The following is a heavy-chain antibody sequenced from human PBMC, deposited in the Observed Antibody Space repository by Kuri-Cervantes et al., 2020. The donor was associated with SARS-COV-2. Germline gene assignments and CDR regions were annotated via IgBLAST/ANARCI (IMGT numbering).Heavy chain of an antibody. J-gene: IGHJ6*02. CDR3: ARARGDPGYCGSTSCYTRYYYYYGMDV. V-gene: IGHV3-23*01. CDR1: GFTFSSYA. D-gene: IGHD2-2*02. Sequence: LSLTCAASGFTFSSYAMSWVRQAPGKGLEWVSAISGSGGSTYYADSVKGRFTISRDNSKNTLYLQMNSLRAEDTAVYYCARARGDPGYCGSTSCYTRYYYYYGMDVWGQGTTVTVSS. CDR2: ISGSGGST.